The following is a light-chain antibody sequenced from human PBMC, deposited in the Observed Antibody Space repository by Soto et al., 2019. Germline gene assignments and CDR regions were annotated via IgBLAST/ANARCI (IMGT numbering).Light chain of an antibody. V-gene: IGKV3-15*01. CDR3: QQYGDWPLT. J-gene: IGKJ4*01. CDR1: QSVGNN. CDR2: ATS. Sequence: EIVVTQSPATLSVSPGERATLSCRASQSVGNNFGWNQQKPGQAPRLLIFATSTRATGAPARFSGSGSGTEFTLTISSLQSEDFAVYCCQQYGDWPLTFGGGAKVEIE.